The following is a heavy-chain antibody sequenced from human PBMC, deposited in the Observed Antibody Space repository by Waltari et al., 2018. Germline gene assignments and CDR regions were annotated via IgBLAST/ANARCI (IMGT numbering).Heavy chain of an antibody. CDR1: GGSISSGGYY. V-gene: IGHV4-31*03. CDR3: AGGVRGVIINRAFDI. J-gene: IGHJ3*02. Sequence: QVQLQESGPGLVKPSQTLSLTCTVSGGSISSGGYYWSWIRQHAGKGLEWIGYIYYSGSTYYNPSLKSRVTISVDTSKNQFSLKLSSVTAADTAVYYCAGGVRGVIINRAFDIWGQGTMVTVSS. D-gene: IGHD3-10*01. CDR2: IYYSGST.